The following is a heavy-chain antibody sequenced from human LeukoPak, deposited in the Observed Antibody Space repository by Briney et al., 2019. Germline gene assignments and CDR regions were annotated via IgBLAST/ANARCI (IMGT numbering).Heavy chain of an antibody. D-gene: IGHD3-22*01. CDR2: IYYSGST. J-gene: IGHJ4*02. Sequence: SQTLSLTCTVSVGSISRGDYYGRWIRQPPGKGLEWIGYIYYSGSTYYNPSRKSRVTISVYTSKNQFSPNLISVTAADTAVYYCARAKDYYDSSGYYGSSSVLDYWGQGTLVTVSS. CDR3: ARAKDYYDSSGYYGSSSVLDY. V-gene: IGHV4-30-4*01. CDR1: VGSISRGDYY.